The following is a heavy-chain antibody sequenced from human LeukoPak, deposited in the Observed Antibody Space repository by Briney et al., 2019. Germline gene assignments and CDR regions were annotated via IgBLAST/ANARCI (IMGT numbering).Heavy chain of an antibody. J-gene: IGHJ4*02. CDR2: IYYSGST. Sequence: SETLSLTCTVSGGSVSSGSYYWSWIRQPPGKGLEWIGYIYYSGSTNYNPSLKSQVTISVDTSKNQFSLKLSSVTAADTAVYYCARGGEDYYDSSGYRPPLDYWGQGTLVTVSS. CDR3: ARGGEDYYDSSGYRPPLDY. V-gene: IGHV4-61*01. D-gene: IGHD3-22*01. CDR1: GGSVSSGSYY.